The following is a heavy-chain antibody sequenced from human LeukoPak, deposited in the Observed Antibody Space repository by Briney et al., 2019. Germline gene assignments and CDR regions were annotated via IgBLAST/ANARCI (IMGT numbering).Heavy chain of an antibody. CDR3: ARSYYHGSGSPFDI. Sequence: ASVKVSCKASGGTFSSYAISWVRQAPGQGLEWMGGIIPIFGTANYAQKFQGRVTITADESTSTAYMELSSLRSEDTAVYYCARSYYHGSGSPFDIWGQGTMVTVSS. D-gene: IGHD3-10*01. CDR1: GGTFSSYA. V-gene: IGHV1-69*13. J-gene: IGHJ3*02. CDR2: IIPIFGTA.